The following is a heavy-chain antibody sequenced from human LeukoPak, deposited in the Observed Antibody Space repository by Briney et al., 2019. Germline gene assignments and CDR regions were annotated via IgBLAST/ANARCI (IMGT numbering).Heavy chain of an antibody. CDR3: TRDRAMIAY. Sequence: TGRCLRLSRTASVFILCDYDISWVRQAPGKGLEWVGFIRSEAYGGTTEYAASVKGRFTISRDDSKSIAYLQMNSLKTEDTAVYYCTRDRAMIAYWGQGTLVTVSS. CDR2: IRSEAYGGTT. J-gene: IGHJ4*02. D-gene: IGHD3-22*01. CDR1: VFILCDYD. V-gene: IGHV3-49*04.